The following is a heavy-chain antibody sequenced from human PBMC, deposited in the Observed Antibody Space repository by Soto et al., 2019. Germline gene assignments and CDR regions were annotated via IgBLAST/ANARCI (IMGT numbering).Heavy chain of an antibody. Sequence: QVQLVQSGAEVRKPGASVKVSCEASGYTFTSYDIYLVRQATGQGLEWMGWMNPNTGNSGYAQKFQGRVTMTSDTSISTAHMELSSLRSEDTAVYYCARRAETNGWNGFGADKYYFDFWGQGTLVTVSS. CDR3: ARRAETNGWNGFGADKYYFDF. V-gene: IGHV1-8*01. D-gene: IGHD1-1*01. CDR1: GYTFTSYD. J-gene: IGHJ4*02. CDR2: MNPNTGNS.